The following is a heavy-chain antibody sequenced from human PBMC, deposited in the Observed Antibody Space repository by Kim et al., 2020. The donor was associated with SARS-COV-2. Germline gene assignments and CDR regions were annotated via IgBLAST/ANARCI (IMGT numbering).Heavy chain of an antibody. V-gene: IGHV3-30*01. D-gene: IGHD3-10*01. J-gene: IGHJ4*01. Sequence: SIKGRFTISGDSPKNTLYLKTNSMRPEDTALYYCARDYYFGSGVYDFDFWGQGTLVTVSS. CDR3: ARDYYFGSGVYDFDF.